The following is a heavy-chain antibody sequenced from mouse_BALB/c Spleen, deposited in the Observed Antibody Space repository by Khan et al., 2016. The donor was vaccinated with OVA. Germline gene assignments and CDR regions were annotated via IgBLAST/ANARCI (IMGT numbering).Heavy chain of an antibody. V-gene: IGHV1-26*01. D-gene: IGHD3-3*01. CDR2: INPDIGDT. Sequence: VQLQQSGPELVKPGASVKMSGKASGNTFNDHYMKKVRQSHGKSLQWIGDINPDIGDTFYNQKFKGKASLTVTKSPTTAYMQLNSLTTEVSAVYYCAKGLWDYWGQGTMLPVSS. CDR3: AKGLWDY. CDR1: GNTFNDHY. J-gene: IGHJ2*01.